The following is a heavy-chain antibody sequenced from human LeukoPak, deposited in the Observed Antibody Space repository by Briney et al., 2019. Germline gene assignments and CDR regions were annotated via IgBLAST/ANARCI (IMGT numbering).Heavy chain of an antibody. J-gene: IGHJ5*02. CDR2: IYADDSDT. CDR3: AGQGGTYNVGWCDP. Sequence: GESLKISCKASGYNFINSWIGWVRQMPGKGLEYMGIIYADDSDTRYSPSFQGQVTISVDKSISTAYLQWSSLKASDTAMYYCAGQGGTYNVGWCDPWGQGTLVTVSS. CDR1: GYNFINSW. D-gene: IGHD5-24*01. V-gene: IGHV5-51*01.